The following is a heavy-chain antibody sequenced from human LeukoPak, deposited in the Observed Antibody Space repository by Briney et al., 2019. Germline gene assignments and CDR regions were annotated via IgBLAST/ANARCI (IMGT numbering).Heavy chain of an antibody. J-gene: IGHJ3*01. CDR2: SSTYNGDR. Sequence: EASVKVSCKASGYAFNKYGIGWLRQAPGQNLEWMGWSSTYNGDRKSAQKFQGRVTMTTDTPTSTAYTELRSLRSDDTAMYYCARDRSGSLVAFDFWGPGTMVTVSS. V-gene: IGHV1-18*01. D-gene: IGHD3-10*01. CDR3: ARDRSGSLVAFDF. CDR1: GYAFNKYG.